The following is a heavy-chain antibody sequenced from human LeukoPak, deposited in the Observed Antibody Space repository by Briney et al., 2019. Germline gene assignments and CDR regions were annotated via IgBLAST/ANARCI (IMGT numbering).Heavy chain of an antibody. CDR2: IYHSGST. D-gene: IGHD6-13*01. CDR1: GGSISSGGYS. CDR3: ARGYSSSWHEGKDSGPWDAFDI. Sequence: SQTLSLTCAVSGGSISSGGYSWSWIRQPPGKGLEWIGYIYHSGSTYYNPSLKSRVTISVDRSKNQFSLKLSSVTAADTAVYYCARGYSSSWHEGKDSGPWDAFDIWGQGTMVTVSS. V-gene: IGHV4-30-2*01. J-gene: IGHJ3*02.